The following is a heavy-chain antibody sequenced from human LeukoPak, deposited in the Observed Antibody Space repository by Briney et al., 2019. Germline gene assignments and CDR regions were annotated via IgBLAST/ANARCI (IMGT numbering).Heavy chain of an antibody. CDR1: GGSIRNYY. J-gene: IGHJ4*02. Sequence: SETLSLTCTVSGGSIRNYYWSWIRQPPGKGREWVGYIYHTGSTNYNPSLKSRVTISVDTSKNQFSLKLSSVTAEDTAVYFCAREDDYNCLDYWGQGTLVTVSS. V-gene: IGHV4-59*03. D-gene: IGHD5-24*01. CDR2: IYHTGST. CDR3: AREDDYNCLDY.